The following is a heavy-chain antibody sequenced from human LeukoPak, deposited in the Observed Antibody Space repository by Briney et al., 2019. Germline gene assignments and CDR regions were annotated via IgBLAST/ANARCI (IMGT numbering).Heavy chain of an antibody. CDR3: AREIGPRQLHLWGSAFDY. CDR2: INPSGGGT. V-gene: IGHV1-46*01. Sequence: ASVKASCKTSGYTFISYYIYWVRQAPGQGLECVGIINPSGGGTNYGQKFQGRVTMTSDMSTSTVYMELSSLRSEDTAVYYCAREIGPRQLHLWGSAFDYWGQGTLVTVSS. D-gene: IGHD5-18*01. CDR1: GYTFISYY. J-gene: IGHJ4*02.